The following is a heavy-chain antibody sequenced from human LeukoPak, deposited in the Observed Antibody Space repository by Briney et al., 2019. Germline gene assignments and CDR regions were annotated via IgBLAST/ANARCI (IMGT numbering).Heavy chain of an antibody. CDR3: ARDHGDDYVWGTQPDAFDI. J-gene: IGHJ3*02. CDR1: GFTFSSYS. CDR2: IGSSSSTI. D-gene: IGHD3-16*01. V-gene: IGHV3-48*01. Sequence: PGGSLRLSCAASGFTFSSYSMNWVRQAPGKGLEWVSYIGSSSSTIYYADSVKGRFTISRDNVKNSLYLQMNSLRAEDTAVYYCARDHGDDYVWGTQPDAFDIWGQGTMVTASS.